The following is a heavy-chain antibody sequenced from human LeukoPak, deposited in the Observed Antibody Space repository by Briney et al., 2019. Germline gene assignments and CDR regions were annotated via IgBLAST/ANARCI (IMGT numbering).Heavy chain of an antibody. Sequence: GGSLRPSCAASGFTFSSYAMSWVRQAPGKGLEWVSAISGSGGSTYYADSVKGRFTISRDNSKSTLYLQMNSLRAEDTAVYYCANLWGYCSGGSCYAFDYWGQGTLVTVSS. CDR3: ANLWGYCSGGSCYAFDY. J-gene: IGHJ4*02. CDR1: GFTFSSYA. V-gene: IGHV3-23*01. D-gene: IGHD2-15*01. CDR2: ISGSGGST.